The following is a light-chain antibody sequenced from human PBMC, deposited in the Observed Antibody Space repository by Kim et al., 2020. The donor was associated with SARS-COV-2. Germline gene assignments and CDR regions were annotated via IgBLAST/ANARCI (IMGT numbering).Light chain of an antibody. CDR3: SSYTGTSVL. J-gene: IGLJ2*01. CDR2: DVS. CDR1: SSDVGANNY. Sequence: PGQSITISCTGTSSDVGANNYVSWYQQHPGKAPKLMIYDVSNRPSGVSNRFSGSKSDNTASLTISGLQAEDEADYFCSSYTGTSVLFGGGTQLTVL. V-gene: IGLV2-14*03.